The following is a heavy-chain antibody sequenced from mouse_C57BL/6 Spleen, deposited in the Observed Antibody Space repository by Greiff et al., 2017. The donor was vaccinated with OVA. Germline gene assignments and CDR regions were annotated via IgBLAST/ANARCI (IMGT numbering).Heavy chain of an antibody. V-gene: IGHV2-2*01. CDR2: IWSGGST. D-gene: IGHD2-2*01. J-gene: IGHJ4*01. CDR1: GFSLTSYG. CDR3: ARNGGVTQSNYYAMDY. Sequence: VQLQQSGPGLVQPSQSLSITCTVSGFSLTSYGVHWVRQSPGKGLEWLGVIWSGGSTDYNAAFISRLSISKDNSKSQVFFKMNSLQADDTAIYYCARNGGVTQSNYYAMDYWGQGTSVTVSS.